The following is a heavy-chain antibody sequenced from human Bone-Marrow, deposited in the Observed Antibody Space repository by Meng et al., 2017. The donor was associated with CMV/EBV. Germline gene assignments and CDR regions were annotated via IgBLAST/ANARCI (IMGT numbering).Heavy chain of an antibody. V-gene: IGHV3-11*01. Sequence: GESLKISCAASGFTFSDYYMSWIRQAPGKGLEWVSYISSSGSTIYYADSVKGRFTISRDNAKNSLYLQMNSLRAEDTAVYYCANGGYDVLTGLGWFDPWGQGTLVTVSS. CDR2: ISSSGSTI. CDR1: GFTFSDYY. J-gene: IGHJ5*02. D-gene: IGHD3-9*01. CDR3: ANGGYDVLTGLGWFDP.